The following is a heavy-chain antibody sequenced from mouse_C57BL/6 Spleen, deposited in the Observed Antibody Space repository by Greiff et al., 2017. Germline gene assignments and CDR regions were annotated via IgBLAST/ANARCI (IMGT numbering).Heavy chain of an antibody. CDR3: ARDTTAYYAMDY. CDR2: INPSSGYT. V-gene: IGHV1-7*01. CDR1: GYTFTSYW. Sequence: VQVVESGAELAKPGASVKLSCKASGYTFTSYWMHWVKQRPGQGLEWIGYINPSSGYTKYNQKFKDKATLTADKSSSTAYMQLSSLTYEDSAVYYCARDTTAYYAMDYWGQGTSVTVSS. D-gene: IGHD1-2*01. J-gene: IGHJ4*01.